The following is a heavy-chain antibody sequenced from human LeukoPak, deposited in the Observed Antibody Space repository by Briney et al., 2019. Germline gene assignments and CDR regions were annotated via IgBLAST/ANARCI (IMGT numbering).Heavy chain of an antibody. D-gene: IGHD6-13*01. J-gene: IGHJ3*02. Sequence: ASVKVSCKAFGYTFTGYYMHWVRQAPGQGLEWMGWINPNSGGTNYAQKFQGRVTMTRDTSISTAYMELSRLRSDDTAVYYCASAEAAGGEPGGAFDIWGQGTMVTVSS. CDR1: GYTFTGYY. CDR2: INPNSGGT. CDR3: ASAEAAGGEPGGAFDI. V-gene: IGHV1-2*02.